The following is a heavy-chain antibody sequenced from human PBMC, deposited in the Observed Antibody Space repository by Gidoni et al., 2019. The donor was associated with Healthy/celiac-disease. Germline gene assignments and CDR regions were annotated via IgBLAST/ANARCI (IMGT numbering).Heavy chain of an antibody. D-gene: IGHD2-2*01. J-gene: IGHJ4*02. CDR3: ALRNCSSTSCPVDY. CDR1: GFTFRSYA. Sequence: EVQPVESGGGLVQPGGSLRLSCAASGFTFRSYAMHWVRQAPGKGLEYVSAISSNGGSTYYANSVKGRFTISRDNSKNTLYLQMGSLRAEDMAVYYCALRNCSSTSCPVDYWGQGTLVTVSS. V-gene: IGHV3-64*01. CDR2: ISSNGGST.